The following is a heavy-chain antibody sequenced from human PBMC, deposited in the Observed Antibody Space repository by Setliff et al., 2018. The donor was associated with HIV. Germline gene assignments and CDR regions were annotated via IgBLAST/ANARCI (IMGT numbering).Heavy chain of an antibody. CDR2: IDPNSGGT. J-gene: IGHJ4*02. V-gene: IGHV1-2*02. D-gene: IGHD3-10*01. CDR3: SRDVGVPGRGNALEY. CDR1: GYTLGGNY. Sequence: ASVKVSCKASGYTLGGNYMHWVRQAPGQGLEWMGWIDPNSGGTNYAQKFEGRVTMTRDTTVNTVYIEVSSLRSDDTAVYYWSRDVGVPGRGNALEYWGQGIPVTVSS.